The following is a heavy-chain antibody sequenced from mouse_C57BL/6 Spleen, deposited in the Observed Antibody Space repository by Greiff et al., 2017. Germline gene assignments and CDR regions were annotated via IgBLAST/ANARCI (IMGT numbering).Heavy chain of an antibody. J-gene: IGHJ1*03. Sequence: VQLQQSGAELARPGASVKLSCKASGYTFTSYGISWVKQRTGQGLEWIGEIYPRSGNTYYNEKIKGKATLTADKSSSTAYMELRSLTSEDSAVYFCARSKDWYFDVWGTGTTVTVSS. CDR3: ARSKDWYFDV. CDR1: GYTFTSYG. CDR2: IYPRSGNT. V-gene: IGHV1-81*01.